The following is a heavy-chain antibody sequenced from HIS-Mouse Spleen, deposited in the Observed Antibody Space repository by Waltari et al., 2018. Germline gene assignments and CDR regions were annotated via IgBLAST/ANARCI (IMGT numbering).Heavy chain of an antibody. J-gene: IGHJ4*02. CDR1: GGSFSGYY. D-gene: IGHD3-10*01. CDR2: INHSGST. CDR3: ARGTYYDGSGSLSFDY. Sequence: QVQLQQWGAGLLKPSETLSLTCAVYGGSFSGYYWSWIRQPPGKGLGWIGEINHSGSTNYNPSLKSRVTISVYTSKNQFSLKLSSVTAADTAVDYCARGTYYDGSGSLSFDYWGQGTLVTVSS. V-gene: IGHV4-34*01.